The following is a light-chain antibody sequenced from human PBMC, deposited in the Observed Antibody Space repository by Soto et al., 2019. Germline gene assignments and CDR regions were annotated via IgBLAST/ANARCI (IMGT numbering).Light chain of an antibody. CDR2: AAS. CDR3: QQSYSTPQNP. Sequence: DIQMTQSPSSLSASVGDRVTITCRASQSIRYYLNWYQQKPGKAPNLLIYAASSLQSVVPSRFSASGSATAFTLTISSLQPEALATYYCQQSYSTPQNPFGQGTKLEIK. CDR1: QSIRYY. J-gene: IGKJ2*01. V-gene: IGKV1-39*01.